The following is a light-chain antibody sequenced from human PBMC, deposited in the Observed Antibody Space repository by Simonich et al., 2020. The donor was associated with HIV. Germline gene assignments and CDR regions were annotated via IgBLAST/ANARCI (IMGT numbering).Light chain of an antibody. V-gene: IGKV4-1*01. Sequence: DIVMTQSPDSLAVSLGERATINCKSNQSVLYSSNTKNYLAWYQQKPGQPPKLLIYWASTRESGVPGRFRGSGSGTDFTLTISSLQAEDVAVYYCQQYYSTPLTFGGGTKVEIK. CDR1: QSVLYSSNTKNY. J-gene: IGKJ4*01. CDR2: WAS. CDR3: QQYYSTPLT.